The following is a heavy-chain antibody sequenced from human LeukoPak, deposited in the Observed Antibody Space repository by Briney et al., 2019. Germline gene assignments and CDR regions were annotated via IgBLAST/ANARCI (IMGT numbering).Heavy chain of an antibody. D-gene: IGHD3-22*01. CDR3: ARDGVNYYDISGYDI. Sequence: SETLSLTCTVPGGSISSYNWSWIRRPPGKGLGWIGYIYYSGGTNYNPSLKSRVTISVDTSKNQFSLKLSSVTAADTAVYYCARDGVNYYDISGYDIWGRGTLVTVSS. CDR2: IYYSGGT. CDR1: GGSISSYN. J-gene: IGHJ4*02. V-gene: IGHV4-59*01.